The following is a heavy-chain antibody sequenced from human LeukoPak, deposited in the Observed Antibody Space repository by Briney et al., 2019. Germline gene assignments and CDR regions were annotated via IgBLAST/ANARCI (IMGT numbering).Heavy chain of an antibody. CDR2: ISWNSGSI. J-gene: IGHJ4*02. CDR1: GFTFYDYA. V-gene: IGHV3-9*01. CDR3: AKDFGRSAYDRPFDY. D-gene: IGHD5-12*01. Sequence: GGSLRLSCAASGFTFYDYAMHWVRQAPGKGLEWVSGISWNSGSIAYADSVKGRFIISRDNAKNSLYLQMNSLRAEDTALYYCAKDFGRSAYDRPFDYWGQGTLVTVSS.